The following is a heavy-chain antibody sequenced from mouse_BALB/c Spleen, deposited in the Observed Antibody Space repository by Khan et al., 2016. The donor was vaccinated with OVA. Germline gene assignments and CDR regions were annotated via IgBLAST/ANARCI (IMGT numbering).Heavy chain of an antibody. CDR1: GYTFTTYW. Sequence: VQLQQSGAELAKPGASVKMSCKASGYTFTTYWMHWVKQRPGQGLEWIGYIHPTSGYTDYNEKFKERATLSADRSSSTAYMQLSRLTSEDSAVYYCTRDRIDYGGQGTTLTVSS. CDR2: IHPTSGYT. CDR3: TRDRIDY. V-gene: IGHV1-7*01. J-gene: IGHJ2*01.